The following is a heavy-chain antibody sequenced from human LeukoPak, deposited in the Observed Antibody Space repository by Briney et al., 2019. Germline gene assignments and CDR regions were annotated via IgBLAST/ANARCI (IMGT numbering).Heavy chain of an antibody. J-gene: IGHJ4*02. CDR3: AAPRGVYGDYSLFGY. CDR1: GFTFSSYE. D-gene: IGHD4-17*01. CDR2: ISSSGSTI. V-gene: IGHV3-48*03. Sequence: PGGSLRLSCAASGFTFSSYEMNWVRQAPGKGLEWVSYISSSGSTIYYADSVKGRFTISRDNAKNSLYLQMNSLRAEDTAVYYCAAPRGVYGDYSLFGYWGQGTLVTVSS.